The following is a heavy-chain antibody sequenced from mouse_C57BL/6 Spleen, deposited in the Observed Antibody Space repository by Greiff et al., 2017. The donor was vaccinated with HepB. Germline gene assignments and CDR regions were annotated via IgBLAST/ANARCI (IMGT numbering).Heavy chain of an antibody. Sequence: EVMLVESGGGLVKPGGSLKLSCAASGFTFSSYAMSWVRQTPEKRLEWVATISDGGSYTDSPDNVKGRFTISRDNAKNNLYLQMSHLKSEDTAMDYCARARAGTNYAMDYWGQGTSVTVSS. CDR1: GFTFSSYA. CDR2: ISDGGSYT. D-gene: IGHD4-1*01. CDR3: ARARAGTNYAMDY. J-gene: IGHJ4*01. V-gene: IGHV5-4*03.